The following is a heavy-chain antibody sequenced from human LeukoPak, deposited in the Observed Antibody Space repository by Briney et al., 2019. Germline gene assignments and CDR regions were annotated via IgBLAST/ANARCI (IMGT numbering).Heavy chain of an antibody. V-gene: IGHV4-30-2*01. J-gene: IGHJ4*02. D-gene: IGHD2-2*02. CDR3: ARGPIPAAIPFDY. CDR2: IYHSGST. Sequence: PSQTLSLTCTVSGGSISSGAYYWSWIRQPPGKGLEWIGYIYHSGSTYYNPSLKSRVTISVDRSKNQFSLKLSSVTAADTAVYYCARGPIPAAIPFDYWGQGTLVTVSS. CDR1: GGSISSGAYY.